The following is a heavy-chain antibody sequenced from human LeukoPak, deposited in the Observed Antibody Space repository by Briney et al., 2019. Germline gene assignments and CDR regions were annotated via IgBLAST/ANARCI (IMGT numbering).Heavy chain of an antibody. Sequence: ASVKVSCKASGYTLTSYDINWVRQATGQGLEWMGWMNPNSGNTGYAQKFQGRVTMTRNTSISTAYMELSSLRSEDTAVYYCARGFPTSEIEKDAFDIWGQGTMVTVSS. D-gene: IGHD2/OR15-2a*01. J-gene: IGHJ3*02. CDR3: ARGFPTSEIEKDAFDI. V-gene: IGHV1-8*01. CDR1: GYTLTSYD. CDR2: MNPNSGNT.